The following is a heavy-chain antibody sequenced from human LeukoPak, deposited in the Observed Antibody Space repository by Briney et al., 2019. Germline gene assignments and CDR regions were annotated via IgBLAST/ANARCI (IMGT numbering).Heavy chain of an antibody. CDR2: IYYSGST. Sequence: SETLSLTCTVSGGSISSSSYYWGWIRQPPGKGLEWIGSIYYSGSTYYNPSLKSRVTISVDTSMNQFSLKLSSVTAADTAVYYCASELENYDILTGYYYFDYWGQGTLVTVSS. V-gene: IGHV4-39*07. CDR1: GGSISSSSYY. CDR3: ASELENYDILTGYYYFDY. D-gene: IGHD3-9*01. J-gene: IGHJ4*02.